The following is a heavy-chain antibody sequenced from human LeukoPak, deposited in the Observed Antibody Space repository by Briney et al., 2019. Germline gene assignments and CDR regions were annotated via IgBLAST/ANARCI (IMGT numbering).Heavy chain of an antibody. Sequence: ASVKVSCKASGYTFTSYDINWVRQATGQGLEWLGWMNPNSGNTGYAQKFQGRVTMTRNTSISTAYMELSSLRSEDTAVYYCARGRAYGSGSKYYYYYYMDVWGKGTTVTVSS. J-gene: IGHJ6*03. CDR1: GYTFTSYD. CDR3: ARGRAYGSGSKYYYYYYMDV. V-gene: IGHV1-8*01. CDR2: MNPNSGNT. D-gene: IGHD3-10*01.